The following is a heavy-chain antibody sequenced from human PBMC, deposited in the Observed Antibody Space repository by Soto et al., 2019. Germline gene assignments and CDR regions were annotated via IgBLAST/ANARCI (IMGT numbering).Heavy chain of an antibody. D-gene: IGHD7-27*01. CDR3: AKGVLRANWGRMNWLDP. J-gene: IGHJ5*02. Sequence: GGSLRLSCAASGFTFDDYAMHWVRQAPGKGLEWVSGISWNSVSIGYADSVRGRFTISRDNAKNSLYLQMNSLRTEDTALYYCAKGVLRANWGRMNWLDPWGQGTLVTVSS. CDR1: GFTFDDYA. V-gene: IGHV3-9*01. CDR2: ISWNSVSI.